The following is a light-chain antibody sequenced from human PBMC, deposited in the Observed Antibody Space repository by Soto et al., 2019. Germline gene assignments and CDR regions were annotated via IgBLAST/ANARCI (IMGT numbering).Light chain of an antibody. CDR1: QNVSRN. CDR3: QQSYFPQYS. Sequence: DIQVTQSPSSLSASVGDRVTIACRTSQNVSRNLHWYQQRPGQAPNLLISFASTLESVFPARFSGSGSGTDFTLTIRSLQREEFATDYCQQSYFPQYSFGQGTPLEIK. CDR2: FAS. V-gene: IGKV1-39*01. J-gene: IGKJ2*03.